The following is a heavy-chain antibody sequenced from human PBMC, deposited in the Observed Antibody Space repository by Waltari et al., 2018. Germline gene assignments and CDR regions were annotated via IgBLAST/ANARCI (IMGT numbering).Heavy chain of an antibody. CDR3: ARLSSGSSGYYYYYYYMDV. Sequence: QVQLQQSGPGLVKHSQTLSLTCALSRDSVPTNRAAWNWIRQSPSRGLGWLGRTYYRSKWYNDYAVSVKSRITINPDTSKNQFSLQLNSVTPEDTAVYYCARLSSGSSGYYYYYYYMDVWGKGTTVTISS. J-gene: IGHJ6*03. CDR1: RDSVPTNRAA. CDR2: TYYRSKWYN. D-gene: IGHD3-22*01. V-gene: IGHV6-1*01.